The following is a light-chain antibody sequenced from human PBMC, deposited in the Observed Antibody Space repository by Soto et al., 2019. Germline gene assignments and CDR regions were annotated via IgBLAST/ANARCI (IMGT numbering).Light chain of an antibody. CDR3: QQYGTSEII. CDR2: GAS. Sequence: IVLTQSPAILALSPVDIATLSFMASQSVSSSYLAWYQHKPGQAPRLLIHGASSRVTGIPDRFSGSGSGTDFTLTITRLEPEDFAVYYCQQYGTSEIIFGQGTRLEIK. J-gene: IGKJ5*01. V-gene: IGKV3-20*01. CDR1: QSVSSSY.